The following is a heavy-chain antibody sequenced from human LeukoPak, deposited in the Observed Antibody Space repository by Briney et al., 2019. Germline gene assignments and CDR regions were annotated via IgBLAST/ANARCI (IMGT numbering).Heavy chain of an antibody. CDR1: GFTFSDYY. J-gene: IGHJ4*02. Sequence: GGSLRLSCTASGFTFSDYYMNWIRQAPGKGLEWLSHISGDSDTIYYADSVKGRFSISRDNAKNSVFLQMNSLRPEDTAVYFCARDPPTAVILFDYWGLGTLVIVSS. D-gene: IGHD2-2*01. CDR3: ARDPPTAVILFDY. CDR2: ISGDSDTI. V-gene: IGHV3-11*01.